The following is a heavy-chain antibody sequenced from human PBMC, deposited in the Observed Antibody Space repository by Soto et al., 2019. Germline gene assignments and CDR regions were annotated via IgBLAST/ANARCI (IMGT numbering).Heavy chain of an antibody. D-gene: IGHD2-15*01. J-gene: IGHJ4*02. CDR3: ARDIRLSGGSCQFDY. CDR2: INHSGST. Sequence: SETLSLTCAVYGGSFSGYYWSWIRQPPGKGLEWIGEINHSGSTNYNPSLKSRVTISVDTSKNQFSLKLSSVTAADTAVYYCARDIRLSGGSCQFDYWGQGTLVTVSS. V-gene: IGHV4-34*01. CDR1: GGSFSGYY.